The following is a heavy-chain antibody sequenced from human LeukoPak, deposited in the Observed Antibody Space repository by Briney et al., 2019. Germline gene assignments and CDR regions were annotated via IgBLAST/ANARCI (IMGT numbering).Heavy chain of an antibody. CDR3: ARVPRPYSSSSGYYYYYYMDV. V-gene: IGHV4-59*01. CDR1: GGSISSYY. D-gene: IGHD6-6*01. J-gene: IGHJ6*03. Sequence: PSETLSLTCTVSGGSISSYYWSWIRQPPGKGLEWIGYISYSGSTNYNPSLKSRVTISVDTSKNQFSLKLSSVTAADTAVYYCARVPRPYSSSSGYYYYYYMDVWGKGTTVTVSS. CDR2: ISYSGST.